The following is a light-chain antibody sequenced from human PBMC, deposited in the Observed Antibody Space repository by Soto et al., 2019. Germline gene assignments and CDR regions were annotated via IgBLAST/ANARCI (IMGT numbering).Light chain of an antibody. V-gene: IGLV2-14*01. Sequence: QSALTQPASVSGSPGQSITISCTGTSSDVGSYKYVSWHQQHPGKAPKLIIYEVNNRPSGVSDRFSGSKSGNTASLTISGLHTEDVSDYYCRRYPRSYPPLFGTETK. CDR2: EVN. J-gene: IGLJ1*01. CDR3: RRYPRSYPPL. CDR1: SSDVGSYKY.